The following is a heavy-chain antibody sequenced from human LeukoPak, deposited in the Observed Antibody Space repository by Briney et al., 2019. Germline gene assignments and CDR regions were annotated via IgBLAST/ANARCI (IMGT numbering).Heavy chain of an antibody. Sequence: ASVKVSCKASGYTFTSYGISWVRQAPGQGLEWMGWISAYNGNTNYAQKLQGRVTMTTDTSTSTAYMELRSLKSDDTAVYYCGKALQLPETFPFATWARGPLVTV. V-gene: IGHV1-18*01. J-gene: IGHJ5*02. CDR1: GYTFTSYG. CDR2: ISAYNGNT. CDR3: GKALQLPETFPFAT. D-gene: IGHD5-18*01.